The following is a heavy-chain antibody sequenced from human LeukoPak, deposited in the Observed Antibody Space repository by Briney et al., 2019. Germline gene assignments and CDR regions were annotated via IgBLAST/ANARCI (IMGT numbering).Heavy chain of an antibody. J-gene: IGHJ4*02. V-gene: IGHV4-39*07. Sequence: PSETLSLTCIVPGGSISSSSYYWAWIRQSPGKGLEWIGTFSSGGSAYYNSSLTSRVSISKDTSDNQFSLRLYSVTAADTAVYYCARKQTGTMYDVWGQGTQVTVSS. CDR1: GGSISSSSYY. CDR2: FSSGGSA. D-gene: IGHD1-7*01. CDR3: ARKQTGTMYDV.